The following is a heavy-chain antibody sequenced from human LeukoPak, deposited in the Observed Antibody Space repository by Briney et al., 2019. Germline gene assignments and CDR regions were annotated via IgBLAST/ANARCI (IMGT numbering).Heavy chain of an antibody. CDR3: ARATARPYGSGSNRFDP. Sequence: GASVTVSFKASGYTFTSYGISWVRQAPGQGLEWMGWISAYNGNTNYAQKLQGRVTMTTDTSTSTAYMELRSLRSNDTAVYYCARATARPYGSGSNRFDPWGQGTLVTVSS. CDR1: GYTFTSYG. D-gene: IGHD3-10*01. J-gene: IGHJ5*02. CDR2: ISAYNGNT. V-gene: IGHV1-18*04.